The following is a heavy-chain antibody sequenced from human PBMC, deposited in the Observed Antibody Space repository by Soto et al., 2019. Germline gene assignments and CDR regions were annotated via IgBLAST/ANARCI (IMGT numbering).Heavy chain of an antibody. CDR2: INSDGSST. CDR3: ARGRQWLAVNDAFDI. V-gene: IGHV3-74*01. Sequence: PGGSLRLSCAASGFTFSSYWMHWVRQAPGKGLVWVSRINSDGSSTSYADSVKGRFTISRDNSKNTLYLQMNSLRAEDTAVYYCARGRQWLAVNDAFDIWGQGTMVTVSS. CDR1: GFTFSSYW. D-gene: IGHD6-19*01. J-gene: IGHJ3*02.